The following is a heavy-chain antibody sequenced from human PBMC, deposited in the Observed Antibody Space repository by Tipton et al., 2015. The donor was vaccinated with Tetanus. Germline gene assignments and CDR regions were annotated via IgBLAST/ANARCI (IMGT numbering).Heavy chain of an antibody. Sequence: TLSLTCAVSGDSISSAGYSWSWIRQHPGEGLEWIGYISNSGSTYYNPSLKSRVTISVDTSQKQISLKVNSVTAADTAVYYCARDRGVRGGYYYYHGMDVWGQGTTVTVSS. CDR1: GDSISSAGYS. J-gene: IGHJ6*02. D-gene: IGHD3-10*01. CDR2: ISNSGST. CDR3: ARDRGVRGGYYYYHGMDV. V-gene: IGHV4-31*11.